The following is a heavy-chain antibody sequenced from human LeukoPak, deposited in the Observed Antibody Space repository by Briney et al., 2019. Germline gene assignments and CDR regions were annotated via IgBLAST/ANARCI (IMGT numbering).Heavy chain of an antibody. CDR1: GFTFSSYG. CDR2: ISYDGSNK. CDR3: AKGASGYYDFWSGYYDAGYYFDY. V-gene: IGHV3-30*18. D-gene: IGHD3-3*01. J-gene: IGHJ4*02. Sequence: GGSLRLSCAASGFTFSSYGMHWVRQAPGKGLEWVAVISYDGSNKYYADSVKGRFTISRDNSKNTLYLQMNSLRAEDTAVYYCAKGASGYYDFWSGYYDAGYYFDYWGQGTLVTVSS.